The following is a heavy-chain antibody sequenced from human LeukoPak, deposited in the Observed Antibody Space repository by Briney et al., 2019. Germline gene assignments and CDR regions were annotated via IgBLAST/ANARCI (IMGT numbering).Heavy chain of an antibody. D-gene: IGHD6-13*01. Sequence: SETLSLTCAVSGDSISSSNFYWSWVRQPPGKGLEWIGYIFYTGSTHYNPSLKSRVTISVDTSVNHFSLKLSSLTAADTAVYYCVRERGSSWSGFYFDYWGQGTLVTVSS. V-gene: IGHV4-30-4*01. CDR2: IFYTGST. J-gene: IGHJ4*02. CDR3: VRERGSSWSGFYFDY. CDR1: GDSISSSNFY.